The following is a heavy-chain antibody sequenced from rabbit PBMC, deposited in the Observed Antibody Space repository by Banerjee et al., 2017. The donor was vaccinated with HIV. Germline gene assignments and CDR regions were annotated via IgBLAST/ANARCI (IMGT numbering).Heavy chain of an antibody. J-gene: IGHJ6*01. D-gene: IGHD4-1*01. CDR2: IYNSDGST. Sequence: QEQLVESGGGLVQPEGSLTLTCKASGFDFSSNAMCWVRQAPGKGPEWIACIYNSDGSTYYASWAKGRFTISKTSSTTVTLQMTSLTAADTATYFCARDLAGVIGWNFGLWGPGTLVTDS. CDR3: ARDLAGVIGWNFGL. V-gene: IGHV1S47*01. CDR1: GFDFSSNA.